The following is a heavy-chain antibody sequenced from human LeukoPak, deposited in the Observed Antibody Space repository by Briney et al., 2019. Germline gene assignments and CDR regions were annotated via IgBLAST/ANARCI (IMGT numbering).Heavy chain of an antibody. Sequence: SETLSLTCAVYGGSFSGYYWSWIRQPPGKGLEWIGEINHSGSTNYNPSLKSRVTISVDTSKNQFFLKLSSVTAADTAVYYCARGKGYSYGRFDYWGQGTLVTVSS. D-gene: IGHD5-18*01. J-gene: IGHJ4*02. CDR1: GGSFSGYY. V-gene: IGHV4-34*01. CDR3: ARGKGYSYGRFDY. CDR2: INHSGST.